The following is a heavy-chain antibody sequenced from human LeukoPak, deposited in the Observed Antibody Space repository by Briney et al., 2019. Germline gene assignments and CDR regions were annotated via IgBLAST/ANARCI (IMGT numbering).Heavy chain of an antibody. CDR3: AREGPHGYSSGWYRLWYFDF. CDR1: GFTFSSYA. V-gene: IGHV3-30-3*01. J-gene: IGHJ2*01. Sequence: SGGSLRLSCAASGFTFSSYAMHWVRQAPGKGLEWVAVISYDGSNKYYADSVKGRYTISRDNSKNTLYLQMNSLRAEDTAVYYCAREGPHGYSSGWYRLWYFDFWGRGTLVTVSS. D-gene: IGHD6-19*01. CDR2: ISYDGSNK.